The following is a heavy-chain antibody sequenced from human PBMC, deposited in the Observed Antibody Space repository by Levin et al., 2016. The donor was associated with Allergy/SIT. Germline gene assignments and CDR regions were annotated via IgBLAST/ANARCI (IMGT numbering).Heavy chain of an antibody. CDR1: GFTFSIHA. CDR2: ISSSSYI. D-gene: IGHD2-21*01. J-gene: IGHJ1*01. CDR3: ARDLFSAVQYFQH. Sequence: GESLKISCAASGFTFSIHAMSWVRQAPGKGLEWVSSISSSSYIYYADSVKGRFTISRDNAKNSLYLQMNSLRAEDTAVYYCARDLFSAVQYFQHWGQGTLVTVSS. V-gene: IGHV3-21*01.